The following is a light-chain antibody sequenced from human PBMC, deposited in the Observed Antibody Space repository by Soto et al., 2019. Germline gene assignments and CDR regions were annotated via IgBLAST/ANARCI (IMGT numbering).Light chain of an antibody. CDR1: SSDVGIYNY. V-gene: IGLV2-8*01. CDR3: SSYSRSLNYV. Sequence: SALTQPASVSGSPGQSIAISCTGSSSDVGIYNYVSWYQHDPAKAPKLMIYEVNKRPSGIPDRFSGSKSGNTASLTVSGLQPEDEAEYFCSSYSRSLNYVFGSGTKVT. CDR2: EVN. J-gene: IGLJ1*01.